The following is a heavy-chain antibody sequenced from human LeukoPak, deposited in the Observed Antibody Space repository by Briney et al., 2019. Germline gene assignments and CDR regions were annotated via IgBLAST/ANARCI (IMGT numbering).Heavy chain of an antibody. CDR2: IYYSGST. CDR1: GGSVGSNIYY. J-gene: IGHJ4*02. Sequence: SETLSLTCTVSGGSVGSNIYYWNWIRQPPGKGLEWIGYIYYSGSTNYNPSFKSRVTISVDTSKNQFSLKLTSLTAADTAVYYCAREDSSGYLGYWGQGTLVTVSS. D-gene: IGHD3-22*01. CDR3: AREDSSGYLGY. V-gene: IGHV4-61*01.